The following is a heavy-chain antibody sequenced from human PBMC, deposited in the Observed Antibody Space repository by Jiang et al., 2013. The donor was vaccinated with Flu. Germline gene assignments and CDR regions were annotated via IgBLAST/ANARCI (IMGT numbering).Heavy chain of an antibody. CDR3: AKLTDYFDSSGNFDY. CDR2: ISGGGEGT. CDR1: GFTFKSYA. V-gene: IGHV3-23*01. D-gene: IGHD3-22*01. J-gene: IGHJ4*02. Sequence: VQLLESGGGLVQPGGSLTLSCAASGFTFKSYAMSWVRQAPGKGLEWVSGISGGGEGTYYADSVKGRFTISRDNSQNTLYLQMSSLRAEDTALYYCAKLTDYFDSSGNFDYVGPGDPAHRLF.